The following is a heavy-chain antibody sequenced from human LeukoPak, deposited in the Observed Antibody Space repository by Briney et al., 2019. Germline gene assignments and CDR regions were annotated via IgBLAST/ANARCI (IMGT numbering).Heavy chain of an antibody. CDR2: IIDTGST. V-gene: IGHV4-34*12. CDR3: ARALGIAAAGTGIDY. Sequence: MSSETLSLTCAVYGGSFSGYYWTWIRQPPGKGLEWIGEIIDTGSTKYNSSLKSRVTISVDTSKNQFSLKLSSVTAADTAVYYCARALGIAAAGTGIDYWGQGTLVTVSS. D-gene: IGHD6-13*01. CDR1: GGSFSGYY. J-gene: IGHJ4*02.